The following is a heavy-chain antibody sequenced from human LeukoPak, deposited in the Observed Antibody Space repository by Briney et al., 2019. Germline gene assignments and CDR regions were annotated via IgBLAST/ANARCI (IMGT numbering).Heavy chain of an antibody. D-gene: IGHD1-20*01. CDR3: ARDPPFIIGTTFFDY. CDR2: ISTSSTYI. J-gene: IGHJ4*02. CDR1: GFTFSSYS. Sequence: GGSLRLSCAASGFTFSSYSMNWVRQAPGKGLEWVSSISTSSTYIYYADSVKGRFTISRDNAKNSPYLQMNSLRAEDTAVYYCARDPPFIIGTTFFDYWGQGTLVTVSS. V-gene: IGHV3-21*01.